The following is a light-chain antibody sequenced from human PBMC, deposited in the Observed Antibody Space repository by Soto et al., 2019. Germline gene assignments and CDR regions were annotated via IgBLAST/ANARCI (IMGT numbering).Light chain of an antibody. CDR1: QSIGKH. CDR2: GAS. J-gene: IGKJ5*01. Sequence: DIQMTQSPSFLSASVGDRVTITCRASQSIGKHLNWYQQKPGKAPKFLIYGASTLQSGDPSRFTGSGSGTDFTLTVNSLQAEDFATYYCQQSYASPPTFGQGTRLEI. V-gene: IGKV1-39*01. CDR3: QQSYASPPT.